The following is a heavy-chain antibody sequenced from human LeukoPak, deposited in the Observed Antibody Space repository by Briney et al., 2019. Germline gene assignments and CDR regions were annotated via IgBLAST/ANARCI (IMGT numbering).Heavy chain of an antibody. CDR3: ARGLLLGTGNYYYYYMDV. CDR2: MNPNSGNA. V-gene: IGHV1-8*01. Sequence: ASVKVSCMASGYTFTSYDINWVRQATGQGLAWMGWMNPNSGNAGYAQKFQGRVTMTRNSSISTAYMELSRLRSEGTAVYYCARGLLLGTGNYYYYYMDVWGKGTTVTVSS. CDR1: GYTFTSYD. J-gene: IGHJ6*03. D-gene: IGHD1-1*01.